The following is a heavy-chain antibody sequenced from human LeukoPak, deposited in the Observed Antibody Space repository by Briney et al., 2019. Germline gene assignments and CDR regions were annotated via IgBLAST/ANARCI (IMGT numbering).Heavy chain of an antibody. J-gene: IGHJ4*02. D-gene: IGHD4-11*01. V-gene: IGHV3-23*01. CDR1: GFTFNNYA. CDR2: VSGSGDNT. CDR3: ARWGNDYSQFDS. Sequence: QSGGSLRLSCAASGFTFNNYAMTWVRQAPGKGLEWVSVVSGSGDNTNYADSVKGRFTISRDNSKNTLFLQMNSLRTEDTAVYFCARWGNDYSQFDSWGQGTLVTVS.